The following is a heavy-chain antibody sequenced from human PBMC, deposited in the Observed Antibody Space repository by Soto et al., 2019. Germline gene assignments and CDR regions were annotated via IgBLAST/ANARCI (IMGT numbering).Heavy chain of an antibody. Sequence: GASVKVSCKVSGYTLTELSMHWVRQAPGKGLEWMGGFDPEDGETIYAQKFQGRVTMTEDTSTDTAYMELSSLRSEDTAVYYCASRSRDGYNYFHFDYWGQGTLVTVSS. CDR1: GYTLTELS. V-gene: IGHV1-24*01. CDR3: ASRSRDGYNYFHFDY. CDR2: FDPEDGET. J-gene: IGHJ4*02. D-gene: IGHD5-12*01.